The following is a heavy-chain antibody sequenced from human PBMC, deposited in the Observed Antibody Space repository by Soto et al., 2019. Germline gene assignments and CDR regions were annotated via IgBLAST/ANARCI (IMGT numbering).Heavy chain of an antibody. V-gene: IGHV4-31*03. D-gene: IGHD1-26*01. Sequence: QVQLQESGPGLVKPSQTLSLTCTVSGGSISSGIYYWSWIRQNPVKGLEWIGHIYYSGSTYYNPSLKSRVSISVDTSKNQFSLKLTSVTAADTAVYYCARVARGRVVGATPPCFDYWGQGTLVTVSS. CDR2: IYYSGST. CDR3: ARVARGRVVGATPPCFDY. CDR1: GGSISSGIYY. J-gene: IGHJ4*02.